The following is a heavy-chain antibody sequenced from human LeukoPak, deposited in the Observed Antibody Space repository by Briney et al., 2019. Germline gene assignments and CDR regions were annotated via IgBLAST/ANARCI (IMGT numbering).Heavy chain of an antibody. CDR1: GFTFSSYA. CDR3: AKLLNHDFWSGYPNGNWFDP. J-gene: IGHJ5*02. Sequence: GGSLRLSCAASGFTFSSYAMSWVRQAPGKGLEWVSAISGSGGSTYYADSVKGRFTISRDNSKNTLYLQMNSLRAEDTAVYYCAKLLNHDFWSGYPNGNWFDPWGQGTLVTVSS. V-gene: IGHV3-23*01. CDR2: ISGSGGST. D-gene: IGHD3-3*01.